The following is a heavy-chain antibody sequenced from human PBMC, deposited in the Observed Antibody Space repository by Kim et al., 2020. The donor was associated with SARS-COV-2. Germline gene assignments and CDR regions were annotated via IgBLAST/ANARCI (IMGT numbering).Heavy chain of an antibody. CDR2: IYWDDDK. Sequence: SGPTLVNPTQTLTLTCTFSGFSLSTSGVGVGWIRQPPGKALEWLALIYWDDDKRYSPSLKSRLTITKDTSKNQVVLTMTNMDPVDTATYYCAHRPYYYDSSGYYYVFFDYWGQGTLVTVSS. D-gene: IGHD3-22*01. J-gene: IGHJ4*02. V-gene: IGHV2-5*02. CDR3: AHRPYYYDSSGYYYVFFDY. CDR1: GFSLSTSGVG.